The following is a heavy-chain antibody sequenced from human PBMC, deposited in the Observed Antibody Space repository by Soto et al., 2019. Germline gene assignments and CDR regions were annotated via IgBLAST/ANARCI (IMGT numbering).Heavy chain of an antibody. V-gene: IGHV4-39*01. D-gene: IGHD5-18*01. CDR1: GGSITSSSYY. Sequence: SETLSLTCTVSGGSITSSSYYWGWIRQPPGKGLEWIGTIFHGGTTYYNPSLKSRVAISVDTSMNQFSLNLRSVTAADPAIYYPGTRAWVTQINNYSVSWDPGTLVTVSS. CDR2: IFHGGTT. CDR3: GTRAWVTQINNYSVS. J-gene: IGHJ5*01.